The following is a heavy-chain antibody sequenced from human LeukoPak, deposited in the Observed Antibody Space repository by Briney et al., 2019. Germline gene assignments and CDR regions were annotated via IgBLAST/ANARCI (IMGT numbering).Heavy chain of an antibody. CDR3: AKDQSGYNHYFDY. CDR1: GFTFSSYA. V-gene: IGHV3-30-3*01. CDR2: ISYDGSNK. D-gene: IGHD3-3*01. J-gene: IGHJ4*02. Sequence: GGSLRPSCAASGFTFSSYAMHWVRQAPGKGLEWVAVISYDGSNKYYADSVKGRFTISRDNSKNTLYLQMNSLRAEDTAVYYCAKDQSGYNHYFDYWGQGTLVTVSS.